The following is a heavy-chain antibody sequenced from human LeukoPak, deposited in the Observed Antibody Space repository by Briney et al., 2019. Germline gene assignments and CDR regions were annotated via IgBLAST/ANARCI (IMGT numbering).Heavy chain of an antibody. CDR2: ISYDGSNK. CDR3: AKGPEWLVPYYFDY. Sequence: PGGSLRLSCAASGFTFSSYGMHWVRQAPGKGLEWVAVISYDGSNKYYADSVKGRFTISRDNSKNTLYLQMNSLRAEDTAVYYCAKGPEWLVPYYFDYWGQGTLVTVSS. CDR1: GFTFSSYG. J-gene: IGHJ4*02. D-gene: IGHD6-19*01. V-gene: IGHV3-30*18.